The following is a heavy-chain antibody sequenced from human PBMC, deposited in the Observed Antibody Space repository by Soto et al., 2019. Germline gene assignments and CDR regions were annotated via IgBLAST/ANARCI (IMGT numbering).Heavy chain of an antibody. CDR3: ARVVVVVAATPAANWFDP. D-gene: IGHD2-15*01. CDR2: INHGGST. J-gene: IGHJ5*02. Sequence: QVQLQQWGAGLLKPSETLSLTCAVYGGSFSGYYWSWIRQPPGKGLEWIGEINHGGSTNYNPSLKNRFTISVDTSKNQFSLKLSSVTAADTAVYYCARVVVVVAATPAANWFDPWGQGTLVTVSS. V-gene: IGHV4-34*01. CDR1: GGSFSGYY.